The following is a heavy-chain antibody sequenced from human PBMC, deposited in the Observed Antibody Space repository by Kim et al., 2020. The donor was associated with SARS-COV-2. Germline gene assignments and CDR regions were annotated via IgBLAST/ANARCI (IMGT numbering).Heavy chain of an antibody. CDR3: ARDSSTPYSGSYGRKERGAFDY. CDR1: GFTFSSYS. J-gene: IGHJ4*02. CDR2: ISSSSSTI. V-gene: IGHV3-48*02. Sequence: GGSLRLSCAASGFTFSSYSMNWVRQAPGKGLEWVSYISSSSSTIYYADSVKGRFTISRDNAKNSLYLQMNSLRDEDTAVYYCARDSSTPYSGSYGRKERGAFDYWGQGTLVTVSS. D-gene: IGHD1-26*01.